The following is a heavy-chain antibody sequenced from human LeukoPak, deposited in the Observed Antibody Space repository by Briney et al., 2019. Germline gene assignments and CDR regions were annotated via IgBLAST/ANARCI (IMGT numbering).Heavy chain of an antibody. V-gene: IGHV3-7*01. CDR1: GFTFSRYW. J-gene: IGHJ4*02. D-gene: IGHD1-26*01. CDR3: ALSSGNYAIPFDY. Sequence: GGTLTLPCAASGFTFSRYWMSWVRQAPGKGLEWVANTKQDGSEKYYLESVKGRFTISRDNAKNSLYLHMNSLRGEDTAVYYCALSSGNYAIPFDYWGQGTLVTVSS. CDR2: TKQDGSEK.